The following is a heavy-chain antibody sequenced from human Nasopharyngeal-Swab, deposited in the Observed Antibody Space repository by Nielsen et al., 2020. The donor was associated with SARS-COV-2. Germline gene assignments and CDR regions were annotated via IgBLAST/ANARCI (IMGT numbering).Heavy chain of an antibody. V-gene: IGHV3-21*01. CDR1: GLTFTNYN. D-gene: IGHD3-3*01. CDR3: ARDGLDYDFWSAYFMDV. CDR2: ISSSSSYI. Sequence: GGSLRLSCAASGLTFTNYNFNWVRQAPGKGLKWVSSISSSSSYIYYADSVKGRFTISRDNAKNSLYLQMNSLRAEDTAVYYCARDGLDYDFWSAYFMDVWGQGTTVTVSS. J-gene: IGHJ6*02.